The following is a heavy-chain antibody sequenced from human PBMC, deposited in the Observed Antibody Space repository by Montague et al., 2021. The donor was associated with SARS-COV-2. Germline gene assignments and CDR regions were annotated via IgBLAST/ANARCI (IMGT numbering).Heavy chain of an antibody. V-gene: IGHV2-5*02. J-gene: IGHJ4*02. CDR1: GFSLNTNGMG. CDR3: ARYTSRTYGSFDY. Sequence: PALVKPTQTLTLTCTVSGFSLNTNGMGVGWIRQPPGEAPAWLALIYWDDDKRYSPSLKTRLTITKDTSRNQVVLTMTNVDPGDTGTYFCARYTSRTYGSFDYWGQGALVFVSS. D-gene: IGHD3-16*02. CDR2: IYWDDDK.